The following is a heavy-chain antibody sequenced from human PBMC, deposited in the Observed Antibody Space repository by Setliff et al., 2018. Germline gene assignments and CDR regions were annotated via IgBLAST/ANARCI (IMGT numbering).Heavy chain of an antibody. Sequence: GSLRLSCAASGFTFSSSSMTWVRQAPGEGLEWVSAINGGGTATYYADSVKGRFTISRDNSKNTLYLQMNSLRADDTAVYYCVPQGPGYGNGWWTNWFDPWGQGTLVTVSS. D-gene: IGHD6-19*01. CDR3: VPQGPGYGNGWWTNWFDP. J-gene: IGHJ5*02. CDR2: INGGGTAT. V-gene: IGHV3-23*01. CDR1: GFTFSSSS.